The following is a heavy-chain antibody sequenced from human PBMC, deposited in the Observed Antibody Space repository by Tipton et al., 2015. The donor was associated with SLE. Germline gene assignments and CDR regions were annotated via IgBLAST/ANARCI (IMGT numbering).Heavy chain of an antibody. D-gene: IGHD5-12*01. CDR1: GGSIGSSIYF. Sequence: TLSLTCIVSGGSIGSSIYFWGWIRQPPGKGLEWIGSIYYTGITFYSPFFKSRVTISIDTSKNQFSLRLSSVTAADTAIYYCARDESGFKDFFDYWGQGTLVTVSS. CDR2: IYYTGIT. V-gene: IGHV4-39*07. CDR3: ARDESGFKDFFDY. J-gene: IGHJ4*02.